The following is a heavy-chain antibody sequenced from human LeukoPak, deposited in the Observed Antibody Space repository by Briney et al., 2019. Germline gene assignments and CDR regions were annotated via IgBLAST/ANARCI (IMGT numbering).Heavy chain of an antibody. CDR1: GFTFSSYA. D-gene: IGHD2-2*01. Sequence: GGSLRLSCAASGFTFSSYAMSWVRQAPGKGLKWVSTISGSGGSTYYADSVKGRFTISRDNSKNTLYLQMNSLRDEDTAVDFCSSARYCSSISCRDSFDIWGQGTLVTVSS. CDR2: ISGSGGST. J-gene: IGHJ3*02. V-gene: IGHV3-23*01. CDR3: SSARYCSSISCRDSFDI.